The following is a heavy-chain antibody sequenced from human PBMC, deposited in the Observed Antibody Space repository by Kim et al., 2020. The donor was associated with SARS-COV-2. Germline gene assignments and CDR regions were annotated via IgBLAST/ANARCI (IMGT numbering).Heavy chain of an antibody. Sequence: GGSLRLSCAASGFSISSIFITWVRQSPEKGLEWLSVIYAGDNTFYADSVKGRFTISRDTSKNIVYLHMDRLRTDDTAVYYCSKDDDYTRSSAQWGQGTL. CDR2: IYAGDNT. J-gene: IGHJ1*01. D-gene: IGHD2-2*02. CDR1: GFSISSIF. V-gene: IGHV3-53*01. CDR3: SKDDDYTRSSAQ.